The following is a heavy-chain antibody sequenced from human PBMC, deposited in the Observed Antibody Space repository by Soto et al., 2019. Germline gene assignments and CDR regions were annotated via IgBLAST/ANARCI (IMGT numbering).Heavy chain of an antibody. D-gene: IGHD1-1*01. J-gene: IGHJ4*02. V-gene: IGHV3-21*01. Sequence: GGSLRLSCAASGFTFSSYSMNWFRQAPGKGLEWVSSISSSSSYIYYADSVKGRFTISRDNAKNSLYLQMNSLRAEDTAVYYCATSTSEATPFDYWGQGTLVTVSS. CDR1: GFTFSSYS. CDR2: ISSSSSYI. CDR3: ATSTSEATPFDY.